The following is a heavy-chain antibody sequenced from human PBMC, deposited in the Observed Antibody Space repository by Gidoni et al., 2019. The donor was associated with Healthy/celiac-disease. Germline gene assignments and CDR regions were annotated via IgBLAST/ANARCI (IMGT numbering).Heavy chain of an antibody. J-gene: IGHJ3*02. CDR1: GGSISSSSYY. Sequence: QLQLQESGPGLVKPSETLSLTCPVSGGSISSSSYYWGWIRQPPGKGLEWIGSIYYSGSTYYNPSLKSRVTISVDTSKNQFSLKLSSVTAADTAVYYCARQGSSYDAFDIWGQGTMVTVSS. CDR2: IYYSGST. V-gene: IGHV4-39*01. CDR3: ARQGSSYDAFDI. D-gene: IGHD6-13*01.